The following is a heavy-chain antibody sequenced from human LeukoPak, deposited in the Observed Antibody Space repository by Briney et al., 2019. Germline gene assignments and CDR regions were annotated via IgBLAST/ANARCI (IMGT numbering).Heavy chain of an antibody. V-gene: IGHV4-34*01. D-gene: IGHD6-13*01. CDR3: ARGSIAAAGTPLDC. CDR2: INHSGST. J-gene: IGHJ4*02. Sequence: SSETLSLTCAVYGGSFSGYYWSWIRQPPGKGLEWIGEINHSGSTNYNPSLKSRVTISVDTSKNQFSLKLSSVTAADTAVYYCARGSIAAAGTPLDCWGQGTLVTVSS. CDR1: GGSFSGYY.